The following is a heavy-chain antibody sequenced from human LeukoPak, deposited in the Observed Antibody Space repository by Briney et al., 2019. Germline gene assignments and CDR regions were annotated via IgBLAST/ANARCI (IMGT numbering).Heavy chain of an antibody. CDR2: ISYDGSNK. D-gene: IGHD6-13*01. V-gene: IGHV3-30*03. CDR1: GFTFSSYG. Sequence: GRSLRLSCAASGFTFSSYGMHWVRQAPGKGLEWVAVISYDGSNKYYADSVKGRFTISRDNSKNTLYLQMNSLRAEDTAVYYCARERRSSWLPDAFDIWGQGTMVTVSS. J-gene: IGHJ3*02. CDR3: ARERRSSWLPDAFDI.